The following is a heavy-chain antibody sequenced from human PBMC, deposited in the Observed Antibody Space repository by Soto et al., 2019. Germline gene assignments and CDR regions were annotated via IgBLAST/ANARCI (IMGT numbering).Heavy chain of an antibody. Sequence: ASVKVSCKASGFSFTGYYIHWLRQAPGQGLEWMGWINAHSGGTEYAQKFQGRVTVTRDTPISTAYMTLSSLRSDDTAIYYCAKDLTRQLAYWLDPWGQGTQVTVSS. V-gene: IGHV1-2*02. CDR2: INAHSGGT. CDR3: AKDLTRQLAYWLDP. J-gene: IGHJ5*02. D-gene: IGHD6-6*01. CDR1: GFSFTGYY.